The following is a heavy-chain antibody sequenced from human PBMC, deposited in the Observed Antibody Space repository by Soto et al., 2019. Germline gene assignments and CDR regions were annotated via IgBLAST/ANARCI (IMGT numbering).Heavy chain of an antibody. Sequence: QVQLVESGGGVVQPGRSLRLSCAASGFTFSSYGMHWVRQAPGKGLEWVAVISYDGSNKYYADSVKGRFTISRDNSKNRRYRQRNSLGAEDTGVYYWARGSVVPAAIASYGMDVWGQGTTVTVSS. CDR3: ARGSVVPAAIASYGMDV. CDR2: ISYDGSNK. J-gene: IGHJ6*02. CDR1: GFTFSSYG. V-gene: IGHV3-30*03. D-gene: IGHD2-2*01.